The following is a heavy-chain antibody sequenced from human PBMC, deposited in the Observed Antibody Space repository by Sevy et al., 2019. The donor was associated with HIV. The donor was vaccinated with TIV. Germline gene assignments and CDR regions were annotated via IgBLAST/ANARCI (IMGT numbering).Heavy chain of an antibody. D-gene: IGHD2-21*01. CDR3: VKEGGGEGGDH. CDR1: GFSFSSYG. Sequence: GGSLRLSCAASGFSFSSYGMHWVRQAPGKGLEWMSYIQYDGSNKDYADSVKGRFTISRDNPKNTLYLQMNILRVEDTAVFYCVKEGGGEGGDHWGQGTLVTVSS. V-gene: IGHV3-30*02. J-gene: IGHJ4*02. CDR2: IQYDGSNK.